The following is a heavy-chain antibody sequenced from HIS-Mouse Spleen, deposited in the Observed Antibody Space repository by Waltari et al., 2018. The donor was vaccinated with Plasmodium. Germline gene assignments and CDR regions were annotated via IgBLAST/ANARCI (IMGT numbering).Heavy chain of an antibody. CDR3: ARVTAAAGTS. CDR1: GGSISSSSYY. D-gene: IGHD6-13*01. J-gene: IGHJ5*02. V-gene: IGHV4-39*07. CDR2: IYYSGST. Sequence: QLQLQESGPGLVKPSETLSLTCTVSGGSISSSSYYWGWIRQPPGKGLEWIGSIYYSGSTCYNPSLKTRVTISGDTSKNQFSLKLSSVTAADTAVYYCARVTAAAGTSWGQGTLVTVSS.